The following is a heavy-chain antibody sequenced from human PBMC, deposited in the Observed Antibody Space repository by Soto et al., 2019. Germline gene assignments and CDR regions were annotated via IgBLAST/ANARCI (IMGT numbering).Heavy chain of an antibody. CDR3: AKYRGSSYNDDPFDA. CDR1: GLTIIGYV. CDR2: SSGPSGST. D-gene: IGHD6-13*01. V-gene: IGHV3-23*01. Sequence: PGGSLRLSCEGTGLTIIGYVMAWVRHAPEKGLEGVSSSSGPSGSTYYAEYVKGRFTISRDNSKNTLDLQLNSLRAEDTAVYYCAKYRGSSYNDDPFDAWGKGTMVTISS. J-gene: IGHJ3*01.